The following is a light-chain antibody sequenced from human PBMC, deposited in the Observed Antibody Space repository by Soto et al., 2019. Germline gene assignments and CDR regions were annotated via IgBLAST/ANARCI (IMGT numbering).Light chain of an antibody. CDR1: QSVSSSY. CDR3: QQYGSSPRIT. Sequence: EMVLTQSPGILSLSPGERATLSFMSIQSVSSSYLAWYQQKPGQAPRLLIYGASSRATGIPDRFSGSGSGTDFTLTISRLEPEDFAVYYCQQYGSSPRITFGQGTRLEI. CDR2: GAS. J-gene: IGKJ5*01. V-gene: IGKV3-20*01.